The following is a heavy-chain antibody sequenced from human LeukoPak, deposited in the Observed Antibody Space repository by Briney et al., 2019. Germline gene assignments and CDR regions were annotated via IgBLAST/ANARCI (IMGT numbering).Heavy chain of an antibody. CDR1: GYTFTDYY. CDR3: ARDRSGSYEY. CDR2: INPNSAGT. V-gene: IGHV1-2*02. J-gene: IGHJ4*02. D-gene: IGHD1-26*01. Sequence: GSVKVSCKASGYTFTDYYMHWVRQAPGQGLEWMGLINPNSAGTNYAQKFQGRVTMTRDTSISTAYLELNSLRSDDTAVYYCARDRSGSYEYWGQGTLVT.